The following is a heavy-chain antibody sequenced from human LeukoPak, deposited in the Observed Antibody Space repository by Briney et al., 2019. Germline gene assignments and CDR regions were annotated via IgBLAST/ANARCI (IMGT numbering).Heavy chain of an antibody. J-gene: IGHJ4*02. CDR3: ARPSSLTASGYQY. CDR1: VYTFTSYH. V-gene: IGHV1-8*03. Sequence: AASVKVSCKTSVYTFTSYHTYWVPQATGQGLEWMGWMNPYSGDRGYAQKFQGRVSITIDTSISTAYLELSSLRSDDTPVYFCARPSSLTASGYQYWGQGTLVTVSS. D-gene: IGHD2-21*02. CDR2: MNPYSGDR.